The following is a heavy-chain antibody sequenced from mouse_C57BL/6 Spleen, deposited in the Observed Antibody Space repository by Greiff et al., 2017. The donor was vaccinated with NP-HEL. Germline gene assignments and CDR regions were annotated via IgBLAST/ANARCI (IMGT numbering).Heavy chain of an antibody. Sequence: EVQLVESGGGLVKPGGSLKLSCAASGFTFSSYAMSWVRQTPEKRLEWVATISDGGSYTYYPDNVKGRFTISRDNAKNNLYLQMSHLKSEDTAMYYCARDLRYYYAMDYWGQGTSVTVSS. CDR3: ARDLRYYYAMDY. CDR2: ISDGGSYT. D-gene: IGHD6-1*01. CDR1: GFTFSSYA. J-gene: IGHJ4*01. V-gene: IGHV5-4*01.